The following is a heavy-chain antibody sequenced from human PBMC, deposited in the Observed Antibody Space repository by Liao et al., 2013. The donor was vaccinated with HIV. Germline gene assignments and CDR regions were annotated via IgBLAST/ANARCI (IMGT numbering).Heavy chain of an antibody. Sequence: QVQLQESGPGLVKPSETLSLTCTVSGGSISSYYWSWIRQPAGKGLEWIGRIHTSGRTNYNPSLKSRVTMSVDTSRSQFSLRLTSVTAADTAVYYCGASADGYIDYWGQGILVTVSS. J-gene: IGHJ4*02. CDR3: GASADGYIDY. CDR1: GGSISSYY. V-gene: IGHV4-4*07. D-gene: IGHD5-24*01. CDR2: IHTSGRT.